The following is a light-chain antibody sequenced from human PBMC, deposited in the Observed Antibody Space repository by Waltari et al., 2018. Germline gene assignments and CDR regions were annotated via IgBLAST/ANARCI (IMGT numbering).Light chain of an antibody. CDR2: EVS. Sequence: QSALTQPPSASGSPGQSVTISCTGTSSDVGGSNHVSWYQQHPGKAPKLMIYEVSKRPSGVPDRFSGSKSGNTASLTVSGLQAEDEADYYCSSYAGSNNLVFGGGTELTVV. CDR3: SSYAGSNNLV. V-gene: IGLV2-8*01. CDR1: SSDVGGSNH. J-gene: IGLJ3*02.